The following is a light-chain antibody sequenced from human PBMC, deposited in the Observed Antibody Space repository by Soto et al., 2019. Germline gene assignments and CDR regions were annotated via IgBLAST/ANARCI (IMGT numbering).Light chain of an antibody. CDR3: KNYNGAPWT. Sequence: DIQMTQSPSSLSASAGDRVTITCRASQGISTYLVWYQQKPGTVPKLLIFAASTLQSGVPSRFSGSGSGTDFTLTISSLQPEDVATYYCKNYNGAPWTFGQGTKVEIK. J-gene: IGKJ1*01. V-gene: IGKV1-27*01. CDR2: AAS. CDR1: QGISTY.